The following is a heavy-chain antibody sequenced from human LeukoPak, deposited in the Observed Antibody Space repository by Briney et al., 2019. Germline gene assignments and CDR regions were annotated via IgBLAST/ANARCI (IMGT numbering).Heavy chain of an antibody. Sequence: PSETLSLTCTVSGASISSSSKYWGWIRQPPGKGLEWIGSFYYSGSTYYNPSLKSRVTISVDTSKNQFSLQLISVTAADTAVYYCATSDPAFDIWGQGHWSPSLQ. J-gene: IGHJ3*02. CDR2: FYYSGST. D-gene: IGHD1-26*01. CDR1: GASISSSSKY. V-gene: IGHV4-39*01. CDR3: ATSDPAFDI.